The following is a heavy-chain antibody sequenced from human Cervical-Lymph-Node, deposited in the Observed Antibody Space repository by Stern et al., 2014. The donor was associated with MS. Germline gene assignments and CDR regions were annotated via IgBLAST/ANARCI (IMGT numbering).Heavy chain of an antibody. D-gene: IGHD3-22*01. CDR2: ISSSSSYI. V-gene: IGHV3-21*01. Sequence: EVQLVESGGGLVKPGGSLRLSCAASGFNFSSYSINWVRQAPGKGLEWVSSISSSSSYIYYADSVKGQFTISRDNAKNSLYLQMNSLRAEDTAVYYCARDQGGKYYDSSGYYSDAFDIWGQGTMVTVSS. J-gene: IGHJ3*02. CDR1: GFNFSSYS. CDR3: ARDQGGKYYDSSGYYSDAFDI.